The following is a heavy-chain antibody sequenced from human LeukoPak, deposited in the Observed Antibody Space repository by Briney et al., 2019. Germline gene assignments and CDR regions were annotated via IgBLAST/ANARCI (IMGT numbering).Heavy chain of an antibody. V-gene: IGHV1-18*01. D-gene: IGHD6-13*01. Sequence: GAAVKVSCMASGYTFTTYVITWVRQAPGQGGEWMGWISGYNGDTTYAQKFQGRVTMTTDTSTTTAYMELRSLRSDDTAIYFCARVGRYSSTWPHEGDDAFDIWGQGTMVTVSS. CDR1: GYTFTTYV. CDR3: ARVGRYSSTWPHEGDDAFDI. J-gene: IGHJ3*02. CDR2: ISGYNGDT.